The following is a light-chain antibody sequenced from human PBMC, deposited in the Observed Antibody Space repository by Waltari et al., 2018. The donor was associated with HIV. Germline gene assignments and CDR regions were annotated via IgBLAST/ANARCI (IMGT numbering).Light chain of an antibody. CDR1: SSNIGSNT. CDR2: SNS. CDR3: AAWDDSLNGWV. J-gene: IGLJ3*02. V-gene: IGLV1-44*01. Sequence: QSVLTQPPSASGTPGQRVTISCSGSSSNIGSNTVNWYQQLPGTAPKLLIYSNSQRPSGVPHRCSGSKSGTSASLAISGLQSEDEADYYCAAWDDSLNGWVFGGGTKLTVL.